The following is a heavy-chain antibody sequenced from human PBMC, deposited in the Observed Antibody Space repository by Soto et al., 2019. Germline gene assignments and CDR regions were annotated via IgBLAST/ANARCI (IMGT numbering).Heavy chain of an antibody. Sequence: EVTLVESGGGLVKTGGSLELSCVGSGFNFRNAWMGWVRQAPGKRPEWVGRVRSRTEGGDKDYKAALDGRFTISRDDSKNEVYLEMNILRPEDTAVYYCMTDPSSVTPFYNFDYWGQGTLVTVSS. D-gene: IGHD4-17*01. CDR2: VRSRTEGGDK. CDR1: GFNFRNAW. J-gene: IGHJ4*02. V-gene: IGHV3-15*05. CDR3: MTDPSSVTPFYNFDY.